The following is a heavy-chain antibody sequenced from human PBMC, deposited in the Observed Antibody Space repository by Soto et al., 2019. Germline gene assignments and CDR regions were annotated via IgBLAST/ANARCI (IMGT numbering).Heavy chain of an antibody. J-gene: IGHJ4*02. CDR3: AGLEKVPGGYYYDRSGYRY. Sequence: SETLAIACTFQDGSISIYYWSWIGQPAGRGLDSIGRIYTSGSTNYNPSLKSRVTMSVDTSKNQFSLKLSSVTAADTAVYYCAGLEKVPGGYYYDRSGYRYWGQGTLVTVSS. D-gene: IGHD3-22*01. CDR2: IYTSGST. V-gene: IGHV4-4*07. CDR1: DGSISIYY.